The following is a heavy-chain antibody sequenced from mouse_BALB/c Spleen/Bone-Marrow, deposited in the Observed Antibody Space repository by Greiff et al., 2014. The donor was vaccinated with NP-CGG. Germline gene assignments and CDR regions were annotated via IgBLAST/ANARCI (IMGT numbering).Heavy chain of an antibody. CDR3: SSYAMDY. J-gene: IGHJ4*01. CDR2: IDPANGNT. V-gene: IGHV14-3*02. Sequence: VQLKQSGAELVKPGASVKLSCTASGFNIKDTYMHWVKQRPEQGLEWIGRIDPANGNTKYDPKFQGKATITADTSSNPAYLQLSSLTSEDTAVYYGSSYAMDYWGQGTSVTVSS. CDR1: GFNIKDTY.